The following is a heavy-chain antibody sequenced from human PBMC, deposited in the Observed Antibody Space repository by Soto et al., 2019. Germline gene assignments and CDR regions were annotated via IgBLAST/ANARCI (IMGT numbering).Heavy chain of an antibody. CDR1: GGSISSSSCY. V-gene: IGHV4-39*01. CDR3: ARQAYDDVVGA. D-gene: IGHD4-17*01. J-gene: IGHJ6*02. CDR2: ISYNGRT. Sequence: QLQLQESGPGLVKPSETLSLTCTVSGGSISSSSCYGGWIRQPPGKGLEWIGSISYNGRTYYNPSLKSRVTISVDTSKNQFSLKLSSVTAADTAVYYCARQAYDDVVGAWGQGTTVTVSS.